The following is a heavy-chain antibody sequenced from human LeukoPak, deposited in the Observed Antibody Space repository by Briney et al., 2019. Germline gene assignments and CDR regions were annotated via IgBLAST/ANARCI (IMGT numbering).Heavy chain of an antibody. CDR2: ISTTGSSI. Sequence: GGSLRLSCAASGFTFSSYEMNWVRQAPGKGLEWVSYISTTGSSIYYADSVKGRFTISRDNVKNLLYLQMNSLRAEDTAVYYCARDRGGAYDFWSGYYTGYFDYWGQGTLVPVSS. J-gene: IGHJ4*02. CDR3: ARDRGGAYDFWSGYYTGYFDY. V-gene: IGHV3-48*03. CDR1: GFTFSSYE. D-gene: IGHD3-3*01.